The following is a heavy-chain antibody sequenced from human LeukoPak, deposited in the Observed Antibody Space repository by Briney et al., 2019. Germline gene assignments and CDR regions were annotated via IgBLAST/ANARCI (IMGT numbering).Heavy chain of an antibody. V-gene: IGHV4-61*02. D-gene: IGHD3-22*01. Sequence: PSGTLSLTCTVSGGSISSGSYYWSWIRQPAGKGLEWIGRIYTSGSTNYNPSLKSRVTISVDTSKNQFSLKLSSVTAADTAVYYCARASSGYYAGTFDYWGQGTLVTVSS. CDR1: GGSISSGSYY. CDR3: ARASSGYYAGTFDY. J-gene: IGHJ4*02. CDR2: IYTSGST.